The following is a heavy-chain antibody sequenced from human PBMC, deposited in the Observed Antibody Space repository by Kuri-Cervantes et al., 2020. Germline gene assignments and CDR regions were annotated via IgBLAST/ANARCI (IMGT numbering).Heavy chain of an antibody. V-gene: IGHV4-39*07. CDR2: IYYSGST. D-gene: IGHD3-22*01. CDR3: ARGAGDSRGTDFDY. CDR1: GGSISSSSYY. J-gene: IGHJ4*02. Sequence: GSLRLSCTVSGGSISSSSYYWGWIRQPPGKGLEWIGSIYYSGSTYYNPSLKSRVTISVDTSNNLFSLNLDSVTAADTAVYYCARGAGDSRGTDFDYWGQGTLVTVSS.